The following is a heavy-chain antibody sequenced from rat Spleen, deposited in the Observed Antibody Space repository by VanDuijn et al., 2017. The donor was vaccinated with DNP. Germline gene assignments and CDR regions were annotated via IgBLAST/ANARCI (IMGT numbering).Heavy chain of an antibody. V-gene: IGHV5-20*01. Sequence: EVQLVESGGGLVQPGRSMKLSCAASGFTFSDYDMAWVRQAPTKGLEWVASISYDGTTTYYRDSVKGRFTISRDNAKSTLYLQMDSLRSEDTATYYCTRVLPLSIAAIAHMDAWGQGASVTVSS. CDR3: TRVLPLSIAAIAHMDA. J-gene: IGHJ4*01. CDR2: ISYDGTTT. CDR1: GFTFSDYD. D-gene: IGHD1-2*01.